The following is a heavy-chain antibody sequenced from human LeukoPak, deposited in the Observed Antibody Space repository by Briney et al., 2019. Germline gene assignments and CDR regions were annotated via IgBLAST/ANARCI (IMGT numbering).Heavy chain of an antibody. Sequence: GGSLRLSCAASGFTFDDYTMHWVRQAPGKGLEWVSLISWDGGSTYYADSVKGRFTISRDNSKNSLYLQMNSLRTEDTALYYCAKDLQPLHSVAGMDVSGQGTTVTVSS. J-gene: IGHJ6*02. V-gene: IGHV3-43*01. CDR2: ISWDGGST. CDR3: AKDLQPLHSVAGMDV. CDR1: GFTFDDYT. D-gene: IGHD6-13*01.